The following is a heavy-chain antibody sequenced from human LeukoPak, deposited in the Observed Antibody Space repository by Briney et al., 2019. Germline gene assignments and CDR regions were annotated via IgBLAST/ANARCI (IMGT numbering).Heavy chain of an antibody. Sequence: GGSLRLSCAGSGFTFSSYTVHWVRLGPGKGLEWVAYISYDGRNQYYGDSVKGRFSISRDSSKNTMYLQMNSLRAEDTAVYYCARDLRYYYGSGSYPRYYYYGMDVWGQGTTVTVSS. CDR1: GFTFSSYT. CDR3: ARDLRYYYGSGSYPRYYYYGMDV. J-gene: IGHJ6*02. CDR2: ISYDGRNQ. V-gene: IGHV3-30*04. D-gene: IGHD3-10*01.